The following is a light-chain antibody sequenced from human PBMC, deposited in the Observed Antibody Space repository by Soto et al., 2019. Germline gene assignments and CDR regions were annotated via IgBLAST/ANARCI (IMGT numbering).Light chain of an antibody. CDR1: QNINNF. Sequence: DIEMTQSPSSLSASVGDRVTSTCRASQNINNFLHWYQQKPGEAPKLLICAAATVQSEVPSIFSGSGSGTDLTHTSSSLHPEECETYHCQQTYSLPWTFGQGPKVEIK. CDR3: QQTYSLPWT. J-gene: IGKJ1*01. V-gene: IGKV1-39*01. CDR2: AAA.